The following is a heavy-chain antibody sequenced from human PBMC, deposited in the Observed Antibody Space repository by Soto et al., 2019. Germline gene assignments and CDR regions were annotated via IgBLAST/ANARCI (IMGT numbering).Heavy chain of an antibody. CDR3: ARDFKGYFDD. V-gene: IGHV3-53*01. J-gene: IGHJ4*02. CDR1: GFHFIISY. CDR2: IYSGGST. Sequence: PGGSLRLSCPASGFHFIISYMSWVRQAPGKGLEWVSVIYSGGSTFYADSAKSRLTISRANSNSEVSLEMNNLRAEDTAVYYCARDFKGYFDDWGQG.